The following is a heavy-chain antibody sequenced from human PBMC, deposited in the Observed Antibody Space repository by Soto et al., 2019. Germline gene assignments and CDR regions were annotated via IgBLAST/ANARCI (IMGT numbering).Heavy chain of an antibody. CDR3: ASKYGSPYNRDYYSNVDV. CDR1: GGTFSNYA. CDR2: IIPVLGTK. J-gene: IGHJ6*02. Sequence: QVQLVQSGAEVKRPGSSVKVSCKASGGTFSNYAINWVRQAPGQGLEWVGGIIPVLGTKNHAQRFQARVTITADESTSTVFMELSSLRSDDTAVYFCASKYGSPYNRDYYSNVDVWGQGTTVTVSS. V-gene: IGHV1-69*11. D-gene: IGHD2-21*02.